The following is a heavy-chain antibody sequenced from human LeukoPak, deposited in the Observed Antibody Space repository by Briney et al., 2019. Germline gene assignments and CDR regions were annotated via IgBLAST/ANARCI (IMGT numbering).Heavy chain of an antibody. Sequence: GGSLRLSCAVSGFTVSSNYMSWVRQAPGKGLEWVSVIYTGGTTYYADSVRGRFTISRDNSKNTVSLQMNSLRVEDTALYYCAKWFQVGTTISDDWGQGTLVTVSS. CDR2: IYTGGTT. J-gene: IGHJ4*02. CDR3: AKWFQVGTTISDD. V-gene: IGHV3-66*02. CDR1: GFTVSSNY. D-gene: IGHD1-26*01.